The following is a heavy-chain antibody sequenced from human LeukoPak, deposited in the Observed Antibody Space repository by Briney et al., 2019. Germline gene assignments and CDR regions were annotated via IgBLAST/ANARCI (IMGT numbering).Heavy chain of an antibody. D-gene: IGHD4-17*01. CDR2: IYSGGST. Sequence: GGSLRLSCAASEFTFSTYAMTWVRQAPGKGLEWVSVIYSGGSTYYADSVKGRFTISRDNSKNTLYLQMNSLRAEDTAVYYCARDRPDYGFDYWGQGTLVTVSS. J-gene: IGHJ4*02. CDR1: EFTFSTYA. CDR3: ARDRPDYGFDY. V-gene: IGHV3-53*01.